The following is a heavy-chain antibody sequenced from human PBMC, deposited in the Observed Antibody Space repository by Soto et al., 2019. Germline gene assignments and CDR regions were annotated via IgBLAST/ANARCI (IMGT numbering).Heavy chain of an antibody. J-gene: IGHJ4*02. CDR3: ARMVRLVGATYYFDY. D-gene: IGHD1-26*01. V-gene: IGHV2-26*01. Sequence: SGPTLVNPTETPTLTCTVSGFSLSDVRLGVAWIRQPPGKALEWLAHIFSNDEKSYSTSLKNNLAISKDTSKSQVVLTMSDMDPVDTATYYCARMVRLVGATYYFDYWGQGTLVTVSS. CDR1: GFSLSDVRLG. CDR2: IFSNDEK.